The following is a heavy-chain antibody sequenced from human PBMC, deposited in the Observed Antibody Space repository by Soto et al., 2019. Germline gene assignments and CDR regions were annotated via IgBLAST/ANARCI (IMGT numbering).Heavy chain of an antibody. CDR3: ASRKITSDAFDF. D-gene: IGHD3-3*01. J-gene: IGHJ3*01. CDR1: AFTFGSYA. V-gene: IGHV3-23*01. Sequence: PGGSLRLSCAASAFTFGSYAMTWVRQAQGRGLEWVSVISGGAGITYYADSVKGRFTISADRIISTAYLQWSSLKASDTAMYYCASRKITSDAFDFWGQGTIVTVSS. CDR2: ISGGAGIT.